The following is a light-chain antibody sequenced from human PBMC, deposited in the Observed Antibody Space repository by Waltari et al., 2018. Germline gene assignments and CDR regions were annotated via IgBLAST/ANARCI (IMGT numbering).Light chain of an antibody. CDR3: QQYYTYPLT. CDR2: TTS. V-gene: IGKV1-8*01. CDR1: QNISTY. Sequence: AIRITQSPSSLSASTGDRVTITCRASQNISTYFAWYQQRPGQAPKLLIYTTSTLQSGVPSRFSGSGSGTDFALTISCLQAEDFAIYYCQQYYTYPLTFGGGTRV. J-gene: IGKJ4*01.